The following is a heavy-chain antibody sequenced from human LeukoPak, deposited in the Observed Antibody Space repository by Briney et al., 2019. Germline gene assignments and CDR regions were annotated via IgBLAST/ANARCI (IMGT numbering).Heavy chain of an antibody. D-gene: IGHD2-15*01. CDR3: ARSPYCSGGSCSLXX. J-gene: IGHJ4*02. V-gene: IGHV3-48*03. CDR1: GFTFSSYE. CDR2: ISSSGSTI. Sequence: GGSLRLSCAASGFTFSSYEMNWVRQAPGKGLEWVSYISSSGSTIYYADSVKGRFTISRDNAKNSLYLQMNSLRAEDTAVYYCARSPYCSGGSCSLXXWGQGTLVT.